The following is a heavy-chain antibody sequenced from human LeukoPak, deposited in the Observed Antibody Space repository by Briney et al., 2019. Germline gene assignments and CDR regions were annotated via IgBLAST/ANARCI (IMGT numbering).Heavy chain of an antibody. Sequence: ASVKVSCKASGYTFTGYYMHWVRQAPGQGLEWMGRINPNSGDTNYAQNFQGRVTMTRDTSISTAYMELSRLRSDDTAVYNCARDLSSTSNWELDYWGQGTLVTVSS. CDR3: ARDLSSTSNWELDY. CDR2: INPNSGDT. J-gene: IGHJ4*02. CDR1: GYTFTGYY. V-gene: IGHV1-2*06. D-gene: IGHD7-27*01.